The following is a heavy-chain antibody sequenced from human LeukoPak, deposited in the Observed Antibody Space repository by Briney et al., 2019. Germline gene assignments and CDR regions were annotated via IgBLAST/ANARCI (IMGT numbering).Heavy chain of an antibody. Sequence: PGGSLRLSCAVSGITLSNYGMSWVRQAPGEGLEWVAGISGSGGGTNYADSVKGRFTISRDNPKNTLYLRMNSLRAEDTAVYFCAKRGVVIRVILVGFHKEAYYFDSWGQGALVTVSS. CDR2: ISGSGGGT. CDR3: AKRGVVIRVILVGFHKEAYYFDS. V-gene: IGHV3-23*01. J-gene: IGHJ4*02. CDR1: GITLSNYG. D-gene: IGHD3-22*01.